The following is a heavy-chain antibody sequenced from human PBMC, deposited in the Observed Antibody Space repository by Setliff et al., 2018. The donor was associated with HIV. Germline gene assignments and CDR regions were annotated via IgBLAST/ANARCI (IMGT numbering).Heavy chain of an antibody. CDR2: IYTSGST. CDR3: ARHRDPPGTSWIFYYYYMDL. CDR1: GGSISSGSYY. D-gene: IGHD2-2*01. J-gene: IGHJ6*03. V-gene: IGHV4-61*02. Sequence: SETLSLTCTVSGGSISSGSYYWSWIRQPAGKGLEWIGRIYTSGSTNYNPSLKSRVTISVDTSKNQFSLKLSSVTAADTAVHYCARHRDPPGTSWIFYYYYMDLWGGGTTVTVSS.